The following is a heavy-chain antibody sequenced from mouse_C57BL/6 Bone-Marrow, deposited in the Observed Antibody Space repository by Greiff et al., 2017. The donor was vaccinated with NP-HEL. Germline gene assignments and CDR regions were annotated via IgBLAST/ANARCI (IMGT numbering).Heavy chain of an antibody. CDR2: ISSGGSYT. CDR3: ARFGYYFAWFAD. D-gene: IGHD2-3*01. V-gene: IGHV5-6*01. CDR1: GFTFSSYG. Sequence: EVMLVESGGDLAKPGGSLKLSCAASGFTFSSYGMSWVRQTPDKRLEWVATISSGGSYTYYPDSVKGRFTISRDNAKNTLYLQMSSLKSEETAMYDCARFGYYFAWFADWGKGTLVT. J-gene: IGHJ3*01.